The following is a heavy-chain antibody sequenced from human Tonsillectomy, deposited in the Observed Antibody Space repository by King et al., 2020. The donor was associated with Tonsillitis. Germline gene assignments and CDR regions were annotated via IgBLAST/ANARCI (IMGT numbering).Heavy chain of an antibody. CDR1: GFTFSSYA. V-gene: IGHV3-30*04. CDR3: ARASGSSWSYYYYYMDV. Sequence: VQLVESGGGVVQPGRSLRLSCAASGFTFSSYALHWVRQAPGKGLEWVAIISYNGNYKYYADSVKSRFTISRDTSNNTLYLQMNSLEAEDTAVYYCARASGSSWSYYYYYMDVWGKGTTVTVSS. J-gene: IGHJ6*03. CDR2: ISYNGNYK. D-gene: IGHD6-13*01.